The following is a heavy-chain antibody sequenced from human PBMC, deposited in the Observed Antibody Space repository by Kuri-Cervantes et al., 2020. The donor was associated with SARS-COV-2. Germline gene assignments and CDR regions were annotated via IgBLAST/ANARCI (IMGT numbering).Heavy chain of an antibody. CDR3: ARILILNYYGSGSSNWFDP. Sequence: SETLSLTCTVSGGPISSYYWSWIRQPPGKGLEWIGYIYYSGSTNYNPSLKSRVTISVDTSKNQFSLKLSSVTAADTAVYYCARILILNYYGSGSSNWFDPWGQGTLVTVSS. V-gene: IGHV4-59*12. CDR1: GGPISSYY. CDR2: IYYSGST. D-gene: IGHD3-10*01. J-gene: IGHJ5*02.